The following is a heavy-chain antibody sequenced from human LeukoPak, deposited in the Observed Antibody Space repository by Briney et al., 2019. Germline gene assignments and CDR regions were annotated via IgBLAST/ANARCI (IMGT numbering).Heavy chain of an antibody. CDR2: ISSSSSYI. D-gene: IGHD3-9*01. Sequence: GGSLRLSCAASGFTFSSYSMNWVRQAPGKGLEWASSISSSSSYIYYADSVKGRFTISRDNAKNLLYLQMNSLRAEDTAVYYYTTDCLPPHPSDYWGQGTLVTVSS. CDR1: GFTFSSYS. V-gene: IGHV3-21*01. CDR3: TTDCLPPHPSDY. J-gene: IGHJ4*02.